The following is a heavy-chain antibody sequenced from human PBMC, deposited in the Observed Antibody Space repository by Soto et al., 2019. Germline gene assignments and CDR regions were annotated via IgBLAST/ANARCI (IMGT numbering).Heavy chain of an antibody. V-gene: IGHV4-59*01. CDR2: IYYTGISGYTPST. CDR3: ARGEDAFFYYGLDV. Sequence: SETLSLTCAVYGGSFSGYYWSWIRRPPGKGLEWIAYIYYTGISGYTPSTSYNPSLKSRVTMSVDTSKSQFSLKLTSVTAADTAVYYCARGEDAFFYYGLDVWGQGITVTVSS. J-gene: IGHJ6*02. CDR1: GGSFSGYY.